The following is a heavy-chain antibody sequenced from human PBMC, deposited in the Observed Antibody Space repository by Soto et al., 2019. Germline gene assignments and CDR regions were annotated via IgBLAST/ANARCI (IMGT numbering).Heavy chain of an antibody. Sequence: SETLSLTCTVSGYSMSSESYWGWIRQPPGKGPEWIASMYHGGTTFYNPSLKSRVTISIDTSNNQFSLRLRSVTAADTAVYYCAREERGWLQVEGGMDVWGQGTTVTVSS. CDR3: AREERGWLQVEGGMDV. CDR2: MYHGGTT. J-gene: IGHJ6*02. V-gene: IGHV4-38-2*02. CDR1: GYSMSSESY. D-gene: IGHD5-12*01.